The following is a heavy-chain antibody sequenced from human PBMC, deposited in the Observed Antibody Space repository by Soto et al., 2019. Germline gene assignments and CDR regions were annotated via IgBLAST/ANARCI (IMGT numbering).Heavy chain of an antibody. D-gene: IGHD3-10*01. CDR1: GGTFTTHA. V-gene: IGHV1-69*01. CDR2: IFPIFGTS. CDR3: ARDLEFRDGNISHLDY. Sequence: SVTGSCKASGGTFTTHAYNWVRPAPGQGLEWVGGIFPIFGTSNYAQKFQGRVTITADESTSTVYLELSSLRSEDTAVYYCARDLEFRDGNISHLDYWGQGTLVTVS. J-gene: IGHJ4*02.